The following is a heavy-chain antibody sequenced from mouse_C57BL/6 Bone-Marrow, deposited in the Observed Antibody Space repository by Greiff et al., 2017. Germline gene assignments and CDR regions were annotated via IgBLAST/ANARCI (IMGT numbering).Heavy chain of an antibody. CDR2: IYPRSGNT. V-gene: IGHV1-81*01. CDR1: GYTFTSYG. J-gene: IGHJ2*01. CDR3: ARENYYGSSSYYFDN. Sequence: VQLQQSGAELARPGASVKLSCKASGYTFTSYGISWVKQRTGQGLEWIGEIYPRSGNTYYNEKFKGKATLTADKSSSTAYMELRSLTSEESAVYFCARENYYGSSSYYFDNWGQGTTLTVSS. D-gene: IGHD1-1*01.